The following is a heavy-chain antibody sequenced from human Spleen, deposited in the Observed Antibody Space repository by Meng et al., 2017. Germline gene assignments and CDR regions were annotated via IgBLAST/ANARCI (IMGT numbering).Heavy chain of an antibody. Sequence: ASVKVSCKASGYTFTGYYMHWVRQAPGQGLEWMGWINPNSGGTNYAQKFQGRVTMTRDTSISTAYMELSRLRSDDTAVYYCARRKPTYYYDSSGHDAFDIWGQGTMVTVSS. V-gene: IGHV1-2*02. CDR1: GYTFTGYY. J-gene: IGHJ3*02. D-gene: IGHD3-22*01. CDR3: ARRKPTYYYDSSGHDAFDI. CDR2: INPNSGGT.